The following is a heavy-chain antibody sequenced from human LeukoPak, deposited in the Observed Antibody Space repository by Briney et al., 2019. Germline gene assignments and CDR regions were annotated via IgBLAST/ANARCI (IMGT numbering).Heavy chain of an antibody. CDR1: GYTFTGYY. Sequence: ASVKVSCKASGYTFTGYYMQWVRQAPGQGLEWMGWIHPSSGDINYSQKFQGRVTMTRDTSISTAYMELSRLTSDDTAVYYYARVRGYDYVWGSCPYWGQGTLVTVSS. V-gene: IGHV1-2*02. CDR2: IHPSSGDI. D-gene: IGHD3-16*01. J-gene: IGHJ4*02. CDR3: ARVRGYDYVWGSCPY.